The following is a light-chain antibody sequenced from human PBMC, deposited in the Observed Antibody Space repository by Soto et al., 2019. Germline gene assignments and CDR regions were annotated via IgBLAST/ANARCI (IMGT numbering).Light chain of an antibody. Sequence: QSVLTQPRSVSGSPGQSLTISCTGTSSDVGGYNYVSWYQQHPGKVPKLMNYDVTKRPSGVPEHLTGSKSGNTASLTIFGFQSEDEADYYCCSHAGSYTYVFGTGTKVTVL. CDR3: CSHAGSYTYV. V-gene: IGLV2-11*01. J-gene: IGLJ1*01. CDR2: DVT. CDR1: SSDVGGYNY.